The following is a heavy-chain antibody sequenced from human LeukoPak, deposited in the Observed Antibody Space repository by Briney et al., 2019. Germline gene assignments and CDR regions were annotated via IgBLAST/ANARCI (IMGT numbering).Heavy chain of an antibody. J-gene: IGHJ3*02. CDR2: VYYSGST. CDR1: GGSISSYY. CDR3: ARRCSGPTCYTDAYDI. V-gene: IGHV4-59*08. Sequence: SETLSLTCTVSGGSISSYYWTWIRQPPGRGLEWIGYVYYSGSTDYNPSLKSRVTISVDTSNKQFSLYLSSVTAADTAVYYCARRCSGPTCYTDAYDIWGQGTMVTVSS. D-gene: IGHD2-2*02.